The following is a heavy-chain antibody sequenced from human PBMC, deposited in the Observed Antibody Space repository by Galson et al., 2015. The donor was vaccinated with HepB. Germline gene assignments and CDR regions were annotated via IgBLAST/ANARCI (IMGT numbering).Heavy chain of an antibody. CDR3: VKEGAWFGGDWFDP. V-gene: IGHV3-23*01. CDR1: GFIFRHHA. Sequence: LRLSCAGSGFIFRHHAMAWIRQAPGKGLEWVSGINGRGSTTYYADAVEGRFSISRDNSKNTVFLQMDNLKVDDTAIYYCVKEGAWFGGDWFDPWGQGTLVTVS. J-gene: IGHJ5*02. CDR2: INGRGSTT. D-gene: IGHD3-16*01.